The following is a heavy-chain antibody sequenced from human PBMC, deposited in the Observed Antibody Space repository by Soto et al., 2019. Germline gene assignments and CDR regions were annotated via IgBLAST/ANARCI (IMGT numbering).Heavy chain of an antibody. CDR1: GYTFSSYG. CDR2: ISAYNGNT. J-gene: IGHJ4*02. V-gene: IGHV1-18*01. Sequence: QVQLVQSGAEAKKPGASVKVSCKASGYTFSSYGISWVRQDPGQGLEWMGWISAYNGNTKYAQKLQGRVTMTTATTTGTAKRVLGCWRSQERQLFYFARDLVFALIDYRGKETLV. CDR3: ARDLVFALIDY.